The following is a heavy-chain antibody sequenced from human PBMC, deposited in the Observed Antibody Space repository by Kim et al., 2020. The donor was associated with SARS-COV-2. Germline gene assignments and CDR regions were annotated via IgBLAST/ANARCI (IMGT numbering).Heavy chain of an antibody. J-gene: IGHJ1*01. CDR2: INHTGST. D-gene: IGHD3-10*01. Sequence: SETLSLTCAVYGGAFSGYYWSWIRQSPRKGLEWIGEINHTGSTSYNPSLRSRLTISVDTSKNQFSLRLTSVTAAATAVYYCASEVAYHGSGSAWGQGTLV. CDR3: ASEVAYHGSGSA. CDR1: GGAFSGYY. V-gene: IGHV4-34*01.